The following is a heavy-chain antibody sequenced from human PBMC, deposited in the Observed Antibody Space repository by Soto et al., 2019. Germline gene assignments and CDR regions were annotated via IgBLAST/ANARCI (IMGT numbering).Heavy chain of an antibody. V-gene: IGHV2-70*11. CDR2: IDWDDDK. Sequence: SGPTLVNPTQTLTLTCTFSGFSLSTSGMCVSWIRQPPGKALEWLARIDWDDDKYYSTSLKTRLTISKDTSKNQVVLTMTNMDPVDTATYYCARNRYCSSSTLGTLYYFDYWGQGTLVTVSS. D-gene: IGHD2-2*01. J-gene: IGHJ4*02. CDR3: ARNRYCSSSTLGTLYYFDY. CDR1: GFSLSTSGMC.